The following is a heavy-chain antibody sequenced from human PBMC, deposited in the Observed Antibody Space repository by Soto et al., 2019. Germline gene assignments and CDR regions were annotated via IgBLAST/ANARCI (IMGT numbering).Heavy chain of an antibody. J-gene: IGHJ5*02. D-gene: IGHD1-7*01. V-gene: IGHV1-69*01. CDR3: ACDLGNLNWFDP. Sequence: QVQLVQSGAEVRKPGSSVKVSCKSSGGTFSSYAISWVRQAPGQGLEWMGGIIPIFGTANYAQKFQGRGTITADESTSTAYMELSSLRSEDTAVYYCACDLGNLNWFDPWGQGTLGTVSS. CDR2: IIPIFGTA. CDR1: GGTFSSYA.